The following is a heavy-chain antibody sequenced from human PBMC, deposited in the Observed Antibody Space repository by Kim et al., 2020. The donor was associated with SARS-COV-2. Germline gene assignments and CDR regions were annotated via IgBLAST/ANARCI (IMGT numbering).Heavy chain of an antibody. CDR2: ITHSSSDE. CDR3: AKDASGWARDY. V-gene: IGHV3-21*01. J-gene: IGHJ4*02. CDR1: GFTFSSWS. D-gene: IGHD6-19*01. Sequence: GGSLRLSCAASGFTFSSWSMSWVRQAPGKGLEWVSTITHSSSDEYYGESVKGRFTISRDNAKNSLYLQMNSLRVEDTAVYYCAKDASGWARDYWGQGTLVTVSS.